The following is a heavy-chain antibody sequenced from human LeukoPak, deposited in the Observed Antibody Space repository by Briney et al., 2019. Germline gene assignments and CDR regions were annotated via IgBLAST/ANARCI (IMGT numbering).Heavy chain of an antibody. J-gene: IGHJ4*02. CDR2: IYPGDSDT. CDR3: ARGDIVVVPAPYYFDY. CDR1: GYSFTSYW. Sequence: GESLKISCKGSGYSFTSYWIGWVRQMPGKGLEWMGIIYPGDSDTRYSPSFQGQVTISADKSISTAYLQWSSLKASDTAMYHCARGDIVVVPAPYYFDYWGQGTLVTVSS. D-gene: IGHD2-2*01. V-gene: IGHV5-51*01.